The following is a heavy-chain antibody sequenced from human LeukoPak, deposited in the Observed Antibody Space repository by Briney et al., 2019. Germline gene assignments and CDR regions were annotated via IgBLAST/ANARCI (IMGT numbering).Heavy chain of an antibody. CDR1: GGTFSSYA. J-gene: IGHJ5*02. CDR3: ARGRIGIVVVVAATWFHWFDP. Sequence: ASVKVSCKASGGTFSSYAISWVRQAPGQGLEWMGGIIPIFGTANYAQKFQGRVTMTRNTSISTAYMELSSLRSEDTAVYYCARGRIGIVVVVAATWFHWFDPWGQGTLVTVSS. V-gene: IGHV1-69*05. D-gene: IGHD2-15*01. CDR2: IIPIFGTA.